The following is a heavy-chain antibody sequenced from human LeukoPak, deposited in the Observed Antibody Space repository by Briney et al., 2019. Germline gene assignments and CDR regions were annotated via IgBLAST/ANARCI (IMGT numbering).Heavy chain of an antibody. CDR3: ASGGGSAPWGDYYYYALDV. D-gene: IGHD3-10*01. CDR1: GYTFSRYD. V-gene: IGHV1-8*01. J-gene: IGHJ6*02. Sequence: ASVKVSCKASGYTFSRYDINWVRQATGQGLEWMGWMNPNSGNTGYTQKFQGRVTMPMNTSMSTAYMELSGLRSGDTAVYYCASGGGSAPWGDYYYYALDVWGQGTTVTVSS. CDR2: MNPNSGNT.